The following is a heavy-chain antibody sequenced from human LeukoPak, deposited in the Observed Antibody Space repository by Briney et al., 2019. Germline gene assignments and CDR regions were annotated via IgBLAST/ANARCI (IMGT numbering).Heavy chain of an antibody. V-gene: IGHV4-39*01. D-gene: IGHD2-15*01. J-gene: IGHJ5*02. CDR2: IYYSGST. Sequence: PSETLSLTCTVSGGSISSSSYYWGWIRQPPGKGLEWIGSIYYSGSTYYNPSLKSRVTISVDTSKNQFSLKLSSVTAADTAVYYCATVYCSGGSCYSALSSSTGFDPWGQGTLVTVSS. CDR3: ATVYCSGGSCYSALSSSTGFDP. CDR1: GGSISSSSYY.